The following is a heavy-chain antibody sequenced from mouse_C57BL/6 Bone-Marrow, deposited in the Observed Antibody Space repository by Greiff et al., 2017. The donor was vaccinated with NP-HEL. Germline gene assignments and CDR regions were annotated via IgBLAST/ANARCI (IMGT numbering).Heavy chain of an antibody. D-gene: IGHD2-3*01. Sequence: QVQLQQPGAELVKPGASVKLSCKASGYTFTSYWMHWVKQRPGRGLEWIGRIGPNSGGTKYNEKFKSKATLTVDKPSSTAYMQLSSLTSEDSAVYYCARSLGRVYDRRFAYWGQGTLVTVSA. CDR2: IGPNSGGT. J-gene: IGHJ3*01. V-gene: IGHV1-72*01. CDR3: ARSLGRVYDRRFAY. CDR1: GYTFTSYW.